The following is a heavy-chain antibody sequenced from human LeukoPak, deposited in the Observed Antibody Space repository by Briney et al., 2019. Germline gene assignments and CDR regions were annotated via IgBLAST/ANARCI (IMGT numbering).Heavy chain of an antibody. CDR2: INHSGST. Sequence: SETLSLTCAVYGGSFSGYYWSWIRQPPGKGLEWIGEINHSGSTNYNPSLKSRVTISVDTSKNQFSLKLSSVTAAGTAVYYCATPGREAVAGLWYWGQGTLVTVSS. D-gene: IGHD6-19*01. V-gene: IGHV4-34*01. J-gene: IGHJ4*02. CDR1: GGSFSGYY. CDR3: ATPGREAVAGLWY.